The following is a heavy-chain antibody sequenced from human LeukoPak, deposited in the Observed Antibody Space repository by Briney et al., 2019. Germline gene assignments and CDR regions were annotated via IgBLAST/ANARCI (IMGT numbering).Heavy chain of an antibody. CDR2: IYTSGST. CDR3: AREDTAMVAFDY. CDR1: GGSISSYY. D-gene: IGHD5-18*01. Sequence: PSEALSLTCTVSGGSISSYYWSWIRQPAGKGLERIGRIYTSGSTNYNPSLKSRVTISVDKSKNQFSLKLSSVTAADTAVYYCAREDTAMVAFDYWGQGTLVTVSS. V-gene: IGHV4-4*07. J-gene: IGHJ4*02.